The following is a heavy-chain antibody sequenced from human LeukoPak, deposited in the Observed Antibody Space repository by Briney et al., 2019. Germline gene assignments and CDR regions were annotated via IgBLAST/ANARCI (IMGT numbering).Heavy chain of an antibody. Sequence: GASVKVSCKASGYTFTGYYMHWVRQAPGQGLEWMGWINPNSVGTNYAQKFQGRVTMPRDTSISTAYMELSRLRSDDTAVYYCARVRELELRIYYYMDVWGKGTTVTVSS. V-gene: IGHV1-2*02. D-gene: IGHD1-7*01. CDR3: ARVRELELRIYYYMDV. CDR1: GYTFTGYY. J-gene: IGHJ6*03. CDR2: INPNSVGT.